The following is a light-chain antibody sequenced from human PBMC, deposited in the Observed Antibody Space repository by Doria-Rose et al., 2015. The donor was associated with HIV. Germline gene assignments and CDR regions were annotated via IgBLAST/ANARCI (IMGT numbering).Light chain of an antibody. Sequence: DIQMTQSPESLGMSLGERATLNCESNQSLLYTSKNYLAWYQQKPGQPPKLLIYWASTRRSGVPARFSGSGSGTDCTLTISSLEAEDVAVYYCQQYYDTPSFGPGTTVDIK. V-gene: IGKV4-1*01. CDR1: QSLLYTSKNY. CDR3: QQYYDTPS. CDR2: WAS. J-gene: IGKJ3*01.